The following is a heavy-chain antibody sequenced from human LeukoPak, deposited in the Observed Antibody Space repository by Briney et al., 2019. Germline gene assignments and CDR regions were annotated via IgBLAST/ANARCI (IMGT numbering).Heavy chain of an antibody. CDR3: ARGPPNWGMVGY. V-gene: IGHV1-8*01. CDR2: MKSNNGHT. J-gene: IGHJ4*02. D-gene: IGHD7-27*01. Sequence: ASVKVSCKASGYTLTSFDFNWVRQATGQGLEWMGWMKSNNGHTGYAQKFQGRVTITRDTSISTAYMELSSLTFEDTAVYYCARGPPNWGMVGYWGQGTLVTVSS. CDR1: GYTLTSFD.